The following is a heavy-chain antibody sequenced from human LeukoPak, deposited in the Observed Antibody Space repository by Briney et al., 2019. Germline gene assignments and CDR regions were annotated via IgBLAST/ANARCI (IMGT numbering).Heavy chain of an antibody. Sequence: SETLSLTCAVYGGSFSGYYWSWIRQPPGKGLEWIGEINHSGSTNYNPSLKSRVTISVDTSKNQFSLELSSVTAADTAVYYCARGRGVTTPRWFDPWGQGTLVTVSS. D-gene: IGHD4-17*01. CDR2: INHSGST. V-gene: IGHV4-34*01. CDR3: ARGRGVTTPRWFDP. J-gene: IGHJ5*02. CDR1: GGSFSGYY.